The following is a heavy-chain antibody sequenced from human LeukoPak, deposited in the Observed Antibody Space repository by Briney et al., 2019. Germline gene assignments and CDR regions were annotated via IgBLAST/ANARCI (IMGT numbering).Heavy chain of an antibody. V-gene: IGHV4-61*09. CDR3: ARGSPYCGGDCYSIATNWFDP. D-gene: IGHD2-21*02. CDR2: IYSSGST. Sequence: SETLSLTCTVSGDSISSGSYYWSWIRQPAGKGLEWIGHIYSSGSTNYNPSLKSRVTISVDTSKNQFSLKLSSVTAADTAVYYCARGSPYCGGDCYSIATNWFDPWGQGTLVTVSS. CDR1: GDSISSGSYY. J-gene: IGHJ5*02.